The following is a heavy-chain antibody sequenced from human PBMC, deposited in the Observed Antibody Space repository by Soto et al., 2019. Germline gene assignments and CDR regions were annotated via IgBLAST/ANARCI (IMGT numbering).Heavy chain of an antibody. CDR1: GFTFSSYG. Sequence: QVQLVESGGGVVQPGRSLRLSCAASGFTFSSYGMHWVRQAPGKGLEWVAVISYDGSNKYYADSVNGRFTISRDNSKNTLYLQMNSLRAEDTAVYYCAQDLLNYGDLPVGFQHWGQGTLVTVSS. CDR3: AQDLLNYGDLPVGFQH. J-gene: IGHJ1*01. V-gene: IGHV3-30*18. CDR2: ISYDGSNK. D-gene: IGHD4-17*01.